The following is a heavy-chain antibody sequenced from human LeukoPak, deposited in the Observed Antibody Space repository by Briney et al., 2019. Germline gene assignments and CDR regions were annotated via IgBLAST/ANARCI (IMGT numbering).Heavy chain of an antibody. J-gene: IGHJ3*02. V-gene: IGHV1-46*01. D-gene: IGHD5-24*01. CDR1: GYTFTSYY. Sequence: ASVKVSCKASGYTFTSYYMHWVRQAPGQGLEWMGITNPSGGSTSYAQKFQGRVTMTRDMSTSTVYMELSSLRSEDTAVYYCARVGQRWLQLRGAFDIWGQGTMVTVSS. CDR2: TNPSGGST. CDR3: ARVGQRWLQLRGAFDI.